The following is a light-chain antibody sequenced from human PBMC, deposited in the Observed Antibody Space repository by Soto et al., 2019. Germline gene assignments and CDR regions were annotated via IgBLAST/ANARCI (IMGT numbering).Light chain of an antibody. Sequence: APGQRVTISCTGSSSNIGAGYDVHWYQQLPGTAPKLLIYGNSNRPSGVPDRFSGSKSGTSASLAITGLQAEDEADYYCQSYDSSLSGSNVFGTGTKVTVL. CDR2: GNS. CDR3: QSYDSSLSGSNV. V-gene: IGLV1-40*01. J-gene: IGLJ1*01. CDR1: SSNIGAGYD.